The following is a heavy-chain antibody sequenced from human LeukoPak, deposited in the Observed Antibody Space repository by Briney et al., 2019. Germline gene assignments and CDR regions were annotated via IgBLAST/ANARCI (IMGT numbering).Heavy chain of an antibody. CDR3: ARVSIYYYDSSGYLDY. Sequence: PGGSLRLSCAASGFTFSSYWMSWVRQAPGKGLEWVANIKQDGSEKYYVDSVKGRFTISRDNAKNSLYLQMNSLRAEDTAVYYCARVSIYYYDSSGYLDYWGQGTLVTVSS. CDR2: IKQDGSEK. D-gene: IGHD3-22*01. J-gene: IGHJ4*02. CDR1: GFTFSSYW. V-gene: IGHV3-7*01.